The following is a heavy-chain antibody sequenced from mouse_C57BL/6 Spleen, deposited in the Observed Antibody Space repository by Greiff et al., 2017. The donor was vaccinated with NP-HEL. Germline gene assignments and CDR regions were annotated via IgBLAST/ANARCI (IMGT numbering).Heavy chain of an antibody. Sequence: DVMLVESEGGLVQPGSSMKLSCTASGFTFSDYYMAWVRQVPEKGLEWVANINYDGSSTYYLDSLKSRFIISRDNAKNILYLQMSSLKSEDTATYYCAREDIYYGNSFAYWGQGTLVTVSA. V-gene: IGHV5-16*01. CDR2: INYDGSST. J-gene: IGHJ3*01. CDR3: AREDIYYGNSFAY. CDR1: GFTFSDYY. D-gene: IGHD2-1*01.